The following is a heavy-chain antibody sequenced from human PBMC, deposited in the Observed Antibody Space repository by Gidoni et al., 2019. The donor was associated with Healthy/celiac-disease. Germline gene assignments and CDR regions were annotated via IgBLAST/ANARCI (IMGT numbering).Heavy chain of an antibody. D-gene: IGHD3-22*01. V-gene: IGHV3-21*01. CDR1: GFTFSSYS. CDR2: ISSSSSYI. J-gene: IGHJ6*03. Sequence: EVQLVESGGGLVKPGGSLRLSCAASGFTFSSYSMNWVRQAPGKGLEWVSSISSSSSYIYYADSVKGRFTISRDNAKNSLYLQMNSLRAEDTAVYYCARVVLDAMIVVELSMDVWGKGTTVTVSS. CDR3: ARVVLDAMIVVELSMDV.